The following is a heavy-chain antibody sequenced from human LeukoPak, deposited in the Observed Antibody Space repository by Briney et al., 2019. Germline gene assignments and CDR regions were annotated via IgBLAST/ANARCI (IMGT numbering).Heavy chain of an antibody. CDR2: IKQDGSEK. J-gene: IGHJ4*02. CDR3: AKSGLYSSSSSDY. V-gene: IGHV3-7*03. Sequence: GGSLRLSCAGSGFTISDYWMTWVRQSPGKGLEWVANIKQDGSEKYYVDSVKGRFTISRDNAKNSLYLQMNSLRPEDTALYYCAKSGLYSSSSSDYWGQGTLVTVSS. D-gene: IGHD6-13*01. CDR1: GFTISDYW.